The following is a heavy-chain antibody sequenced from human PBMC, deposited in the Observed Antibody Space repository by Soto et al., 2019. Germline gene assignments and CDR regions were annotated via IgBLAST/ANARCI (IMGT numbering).Heavy chain of an antibody. J-gene: IGHJ4*02. Sequence: QVQLVQSGAEVKKPGASVKVSCKASGYTFTGYYMHWVRQAPGQGLEWMGWINPNSGGTNYAQKFQGWVNMTRDTSISTAYMELSRLRSDDTAVYYCARGGKDCSGGSCYGVFDYWGQGTLVTVSS. V-gene: IGHV1-2*04. D-gene: IGHD2-15*01. CDR1: GYTFTGYY. CDR2: INPNSGGT. CDR3: ARGGKDCSGGSCYGVFDY.